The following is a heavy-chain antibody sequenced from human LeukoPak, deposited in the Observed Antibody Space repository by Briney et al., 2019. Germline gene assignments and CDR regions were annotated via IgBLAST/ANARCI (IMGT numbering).Heavy chain of an antibody. Sequence: GSLRLSCAASGFTFSSYDMHWVRQATGKGLEWVSAIGTAGDTYYPGSVKGRFTISRENAKNSLYLQMNSLRAGDTAVYYCAREGSSGQFDYWGQGTLVTVSS. V-gene: IGHV3-13*04. CDR1: GFTFSSYD. D-gene: IGHD3-22*01. CDR2: IGTAGDT. CDR3: AREGSSGQFDY. J-gene: IGHJ4*02.